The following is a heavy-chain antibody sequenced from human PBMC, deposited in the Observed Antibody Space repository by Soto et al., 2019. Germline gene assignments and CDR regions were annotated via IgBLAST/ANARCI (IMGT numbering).Heavy chain of an antibody. CDR3: ERDTVTTHYYYGMDV. CDR2: IYYSGST. Sequence: PSETLSLTCTVSGGSISSGGYYWSWIRQHPGEGLEWIGYIYYSGSTYYNPSLKSRVTISVDTSKNQFSLKLSSVTAADTAVYYCERDTVTTHYYYGMDVWGQGTTVTVYS. D-gene: IGHD4-4*01. V-gene: IGHV4-31*03. J-gene: IGHJ6*02. CDR1: GGSISSGGYY.